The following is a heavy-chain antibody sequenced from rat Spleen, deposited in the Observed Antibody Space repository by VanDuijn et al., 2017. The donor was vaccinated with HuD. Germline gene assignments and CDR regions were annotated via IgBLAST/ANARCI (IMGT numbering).Heavy chain of an antibody. CDR3: TRKYTTDYYWYFDF. Sequence: EVQLVESGGGLVQPGRSLKLSCVASEFIFSNYGMHWIRQAPAKGLEWVASITPSGNITYYLDSVKSRFTISRDNAKSTLYLQMDSLRSEDTATYYCTRKYTTDYYWYFDFWGPGTMVTVSS. CDR2: ITPSGNIT. J-gene: IGHJ1*01. CDR1: EFIFSNYG. V-gene: IGHV5-19*01. D-gene: IGHD1-6*01.